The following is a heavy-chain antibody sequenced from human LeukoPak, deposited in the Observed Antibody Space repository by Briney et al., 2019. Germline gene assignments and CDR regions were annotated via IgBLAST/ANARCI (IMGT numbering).Heavy chain of an antibody. Sequence: GGSLGLSCAASGFTFSSYGMHWVRQAPGKGLEWVAVISYDGSNKYYADSVKGRFTISRDNSKNTLYLQMISLRAEDTAVYYCAKVGRLGIAAAGRTYYFDYWGQGTLVTVSS. J-gene: IGHJ4*02. CDR3: AKVGRLGIAAAGRTYYFDY. D-gene: IGHD6-13*01. CDR2: ISYDGSNK. V-gene: IGHV3-30*18. CDR1: GFTFSSYG.